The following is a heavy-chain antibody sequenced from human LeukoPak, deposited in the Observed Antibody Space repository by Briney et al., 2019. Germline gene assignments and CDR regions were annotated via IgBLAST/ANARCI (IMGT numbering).Heavy chain of an antibody. CDR2: ITNDGSST. V-gene: IGHV3-74*01. Sequence: PGGSLRLSCAASGLTFSSHWMHWVCQAPGKGLVWVSRITNDGSSTTYADSVKGRFTISRDNAKNMLYLQVNSLRAEDTAVYYCARGLHDYPDYWGQGTLVTVSS. J-gene: IGHJ4*02. CDR1: GLTFSSHW. CDR3: ARGLHDYPDY.